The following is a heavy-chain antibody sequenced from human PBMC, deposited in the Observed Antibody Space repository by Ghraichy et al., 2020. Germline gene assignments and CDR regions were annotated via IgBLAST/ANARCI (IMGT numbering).Heavy chain of an antibody. V-gene: IGHV3-30*18. CDR3: AKGYYDKSAYYDTDFFEI. CDR2: KSYDGSNT. CDR1: GFSFSSHG. Sequence: GGSLRLSCAASGFSFSSHGIYWVRQAPGKGLEWVAVKSYDGSNTYYTDSVKGRFTVSRDNSKNTLYLQMSDLRAEDTALYYCAKGYYDKSAYYDTDFFEIWGLGTMVIVSS. J-gene: IGHJ3*02. D-gene: IGHD3-22*01.